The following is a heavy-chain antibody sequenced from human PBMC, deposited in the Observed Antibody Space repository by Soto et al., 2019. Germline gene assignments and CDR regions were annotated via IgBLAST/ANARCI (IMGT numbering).Heavy chain of an antibody. J-gene: IGHJ6*03. CDR3: ARHVPTRVPAAIGYYYYYMDV. CDR1: GGSISSYF. V-gene: IGHV4-59*08. Sequence: SETLSLTCTVSGGSISSYFWSWIRQPPGKGLEWIGSIYYSGSTNYNPSLKSRVTISVDTSKNQFSLKLSSVTAADTAVYYCARHVPTRVPAAIGYYYYYMDVWGKGTTVTVSS. CDR2: IYYSGST. D-gene: IGHD2-2*01.